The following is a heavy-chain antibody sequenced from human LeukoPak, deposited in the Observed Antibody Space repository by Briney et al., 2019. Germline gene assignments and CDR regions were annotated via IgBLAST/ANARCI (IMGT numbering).Heavy chain of an antibody. CDR3: ARGYGGNSPYYFDS. CDR1: GGSISSGGYY. Sequence: KPSQTLSLTCTVSGGSISSGGYYWSWIRQHPGKGLEWIGYIYYSGSSNYDSSLKSRVTISVDTSKNHFSLNLRSVTAADTAVYYCARGYGGNSPYYFDSWGQGTLVAVSS. J-gene: IGHJ4*02. CDR2: IYYSGSS. D-gene: IGHD4-23*01. V-gene: IGHV4-30-4*08.